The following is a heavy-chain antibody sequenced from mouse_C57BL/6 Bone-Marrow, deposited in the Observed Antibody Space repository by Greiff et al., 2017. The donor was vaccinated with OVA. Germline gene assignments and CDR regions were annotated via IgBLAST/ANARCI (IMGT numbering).Heavy chain of an antibody. CDR3: ANPHYYGSSYNYFDY. Sequence: VQLQQPGAELVKPGASVKLSCKASGYTFTSYWMHWVKQRPGQGLEWIGMIHPNSGSTNYNEKFKSKATLTVDKSSSTAYMQLSSLTSEDSAVYYCANPHYYGSSYNYFDYWGQGTTLTVSS. CDR2: IHPNSGST. J-gene: IGHJ2*01. CDR1: GYTFTSYW. V-gene: IGHV1-64*01. D-gene: IGHD1-1*01.